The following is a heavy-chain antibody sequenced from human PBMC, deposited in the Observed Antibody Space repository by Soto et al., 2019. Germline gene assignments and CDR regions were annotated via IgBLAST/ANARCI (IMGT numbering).Heavy chain of an antibody. J-gene: IGHJ4*02. CDR3: STTYGSGSAHFAS. D-gene: IGHD3-10*01. CDR1: EGTFNRYT. CDR2: VNPIVGMS. Sequence: QVQLVQSGAEVKKPGSSVRVSCSASEGTFNRYTINWVRQAPGQRLEWVGRVNPIVGMSSSASKFQGRVSMFADKSTSTAYMALTSLTAEDTAVYYCSTTYGSGSAHFASWGQGTLVTVS. V-gene: IGHV1-69*02.